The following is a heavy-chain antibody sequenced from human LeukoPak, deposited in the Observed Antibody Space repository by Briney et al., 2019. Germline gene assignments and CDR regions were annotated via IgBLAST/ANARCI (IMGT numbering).Heavy chain of an antibody. CDR1: GFTFDDYA. J-gene: IGHJ4*02. CDR3: AKVLSSSWYYFDY. V-gene: IGHV3-9*01. Sequence: GGSLRLSCAASGFTFDDYAMHWVRQAPGKGLEWVSGISWNSGSIGYADSVKGRFTISRDNAKNSLHLQMNSLRAEDTALYYCAKVLSSSWYYFDYWGQGTLVTVSS. CDR2: ISWNSGSI. D-gene: IGHD6-13*01.